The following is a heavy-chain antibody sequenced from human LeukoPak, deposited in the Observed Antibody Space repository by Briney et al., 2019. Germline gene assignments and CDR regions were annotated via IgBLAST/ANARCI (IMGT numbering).Heavy chain of an antibody. V-gene: IGHV3-23*01. CDR3: AKWREGTMVYFDY. Sequence: GASLRLSSAASGFTFSSYAMTWVRQAPGKGLEWVSAISGSGHNTYYADSVKGRFTISRDNSKNTVYLQMNSLRAEDTALYYCAKWREGTMVYFDYWGQGTLVTVSS. J-gene: IGHJ4*02. D-gene: IGHD3-10*01. CDR2: ISGSGHNT. CDR1: GFTFSSYA.